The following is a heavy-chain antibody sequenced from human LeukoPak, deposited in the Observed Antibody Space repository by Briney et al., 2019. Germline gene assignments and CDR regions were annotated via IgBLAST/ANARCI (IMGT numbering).Heavy chain of an antibody. CDR3: ARVYCSSTSRYDDYYYYGMDV. V-gene: IGHV3-21*01. D-gene: IGHD2-2*01. CDR1: GFTFSSYS. CDR2: ISSSSSYI. Sequence: GGSLRLSCAASGFTFSSYSMNWVRQAPGKGLEWVSSISSSSSYIYYADSVKGRFTISRDNAKNSLYLQMNSLRAEDTAVYYCARVYCSSTSRYDDYYYYGMDVWGQGTTVTVSS. J-gene: IGHJ6*02.